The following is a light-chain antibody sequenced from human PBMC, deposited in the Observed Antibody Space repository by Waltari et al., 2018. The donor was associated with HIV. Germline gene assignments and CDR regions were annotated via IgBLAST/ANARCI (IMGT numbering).Light chain of an antibody. CDR1: SSHIGAGYA. V-gene: IGLV1-40*03. Sequence: QSVLTQPPSISGAPGQRITVSCSGTSSHIGAGYAVHWYQQLPGTAPKLLLYKNKNRPSGVPDRFSASKSDASASLAITGLQAADEGDYFCQSYDTSLSAWVFGGGTRLTVL. CDR2: KNK. J-gene: IGLJ2*01. CDR3: QSYDTSLSAWV.